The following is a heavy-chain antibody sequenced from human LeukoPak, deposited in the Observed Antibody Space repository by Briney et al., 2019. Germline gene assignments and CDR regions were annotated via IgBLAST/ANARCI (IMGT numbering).Heavy chain of an antibody. V-gene: IGHV5-51*01. CDR2: IYPGDSDT. J-gene: IGHJ4*02. CDR1: GYSFTSYW. CDR3: ARQAGRIAARLDY. Sequence: GESLQISCKGSGYSFTSYWIGWVRQMPGKGLEWMGIIYPGDSDTRYSPSFQGQVTISADKSISTAYLQWSSLKASDTATYYCARQAGRIAARLDYWGQGTLVTVSS. D-gene: IGHD6-6*01.